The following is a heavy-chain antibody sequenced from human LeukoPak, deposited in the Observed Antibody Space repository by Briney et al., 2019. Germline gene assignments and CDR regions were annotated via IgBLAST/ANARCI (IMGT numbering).Heavy chain of an antibody. CDR3: ARATYAYQFDY. CDR2: IYYSGST. Sequence: SETLSLTCTVSGGSITNYYWSWIRQPPGKGLEWIGYIYYSGSTSYNPSLKSRVTISVDTSRNQFSLKLSSVTAADTAVYYCARATYAYQFDYWAREPWSPSPQ. V-gene: IGHV4-59*01. D-gene: IGHD3-16*01. CDR1: GGSITNYY. J-gene: IGHJ4*02.